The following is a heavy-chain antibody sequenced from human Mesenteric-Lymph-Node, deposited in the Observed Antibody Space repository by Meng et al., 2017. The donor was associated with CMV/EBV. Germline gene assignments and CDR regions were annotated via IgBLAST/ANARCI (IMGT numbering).Heavy chain of an antibody. CDR2: IYSGSNTYYT. J-gene: IGHJ4*02. CDR1: GFTFSSYA. CDR3: ARANDFWSGYYGTSSYLDY. V-gene: IGHV3-23*03. D-gene: IGHD3-3*01. Sequence: GGSLRLSCAASGFTFSSYAMSWVRQAPGKGLEWVSVIYSGSNTYYTYYADSVEGRFTISRDNSKNTLYLQMNKLRAEDTAVYYCARANDFWSGYYGTSSYLDYWGQGTLVTVSS.